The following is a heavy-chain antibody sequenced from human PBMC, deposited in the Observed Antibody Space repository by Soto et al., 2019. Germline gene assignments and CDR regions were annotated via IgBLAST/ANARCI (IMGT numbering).Heavy chain of an antibody. Sequence: SGPTLVNPTQTLTLTCTFSGFSLSTSGVGVGWIRQPPGKALEWLGIIYWDDDKRYSPSLKSRVTITKDTFKNQLVLTMTNMDPVDTATYYCAHLPWKQLWPRAPVVYWGQGTLVTVSS. CDR1: GFSLSTSGVG. CDR3: AHLPWKQLWPRAPVVY. V-gene: IGHV2-5*02. CDR2: IYWDDDK. J-gene: IGHJ4*02. D-gene: IGHD5-18*01.